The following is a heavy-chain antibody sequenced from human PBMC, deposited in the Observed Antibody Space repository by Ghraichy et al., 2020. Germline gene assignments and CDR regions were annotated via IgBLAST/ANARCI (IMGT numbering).Heavy chain of an antibody. CDR2: ISAGAGTNT. D-gene: IGHD6-13*01. J-gene: IGHJ4*02. Sequence: GGSLRLSCAASGFTFGSYAMGWVRQAPGMGLEWVATISAGAGTNTFFAGSVEGRFTISRDTSQNTLYLQMNSLTAGDTAVYYCAREHSSTWFLFDYWGQGTRVTVSS. CDR3: AREHSSTWFLFDY. V-gene: IGHV3-23*01. CDR1: GFTFGSYA.